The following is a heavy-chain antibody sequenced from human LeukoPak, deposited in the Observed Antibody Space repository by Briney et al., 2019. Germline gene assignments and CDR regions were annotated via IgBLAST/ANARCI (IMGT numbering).Heavy chain of an antibody. CDR3: TRQSGTVTPIDY. CDR1: SGSLSGYS. Sequence: SETLSLTCAVSSGSLSGYSWGWIRQPPGKGLEWVGEICHSGITNYNASLKSRVTISLKKSEIQFSLMLSSVTAADTAVYYCTRQSGTVTPIDYWSQGTLVTVSS. D-gene: IGHD4-17*01. J-gene: IGHJ4*02. CDR2: ICHSGIT. V-gene: IGHV4-34*01.